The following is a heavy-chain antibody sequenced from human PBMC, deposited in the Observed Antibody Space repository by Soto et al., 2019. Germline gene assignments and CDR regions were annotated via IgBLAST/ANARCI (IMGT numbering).Heavy chain of an antibody. CDR3: ARGHYQFYAMDV. V-gene: IGHV4-31*03. Sequence: TLSLTCSVSGASITGGGYFWTWVRQHPARGLEWIGYIYHSGHDHYNPSLESRVTISVDTSNNQFSLKLSSMTAADTAVYYCARGHYQFYAMDVWGQGTPVTVSS. J-gene: IGHJ6*02. CDR1: GASITGGGYF. CDR2: IYHSGHD.